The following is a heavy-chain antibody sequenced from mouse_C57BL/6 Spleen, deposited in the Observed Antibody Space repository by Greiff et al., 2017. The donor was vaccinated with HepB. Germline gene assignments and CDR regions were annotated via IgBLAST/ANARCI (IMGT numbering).Heavy chain of an antibody. Sequence: VKLQESGAELARPGASVKLSCKASGYTFTSYGISWVKQRTGQGLEWIGEIYPRSGNTYYNEKFKGKATLTADKSSSTAYMELRSLTSEDSAVYFCARRDSYYGSKHWYFDVWGTGTTVTVSS. V-gene: IGHV1-81*01. J-gene: IGHJ1*03. D-gene: IGHD1-1*01. CDR1: GYTFTSYG. CDR2: IYPRSGNT. CDR3: ARRDSYYGSKHWYFDV.